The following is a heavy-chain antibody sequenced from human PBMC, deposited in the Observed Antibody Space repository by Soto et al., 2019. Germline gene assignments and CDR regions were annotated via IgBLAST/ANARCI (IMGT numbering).Heavy chain of an antibody. V-gene: IGHV3-74*01. CDR3: TKDTFGPRDY. Sequence: VGSLRLSCAASGFTFNSYWMHWVRQVPGKGLVWVSRIDTDGSYTSYADSVKGRFTISRDNAKNTLYLQMNSLRAEDTAVYYCTKDTFGPRDYWGQGTLVTVSS. D-gene: IGHD3-16*01. J-gene: IGHJ4*02. CDR2: IDTDGSYT. CDR1: GFTFNSYW.